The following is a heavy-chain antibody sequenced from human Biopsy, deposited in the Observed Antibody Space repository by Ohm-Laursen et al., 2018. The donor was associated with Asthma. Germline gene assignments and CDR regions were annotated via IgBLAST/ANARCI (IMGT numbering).Heavy chain of an antibody. J-gene: IGHJ6*02. Sequence: GASVKVSCKTSGYTFNSAGITWVRQAPGQGLGWMGWISVYNGNTKVAQKLQDRVTMITDTSTSTAYMELRSLRSDDTAAYFCARAVDYSHYYGIDVWGQGTTVTVS. CDR1: GYTFNSAG. CDR2: ISVYNGNT. V-gene: IGHV1-18*01. CDR3: ARAVDYSHYYGIDV. D-gene: IGHD3-10*01.